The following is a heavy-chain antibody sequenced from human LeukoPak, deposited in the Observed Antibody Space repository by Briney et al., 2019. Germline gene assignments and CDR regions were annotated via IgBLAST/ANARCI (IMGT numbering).Heavy chain of an antibody. J-gene: IGHJ3*01. CDR2: LYSDGAT. CDR3: ARVAYYRVTADQITDAFDV. CDR1: GFTVSSYY. V-gene: IGHV3-66*01. Sequence: PGGSLRLSCAASGFTVSSYYMNWVCQAPGKGLQWVSILYSDGATYYADSVKGRFTISRDNSRSTLYLQMNSLRAEDTAVYFCARVAYYRVTADQITDAFDVWGQGTMVTVSS. D-gene: IGHD2-21*02.